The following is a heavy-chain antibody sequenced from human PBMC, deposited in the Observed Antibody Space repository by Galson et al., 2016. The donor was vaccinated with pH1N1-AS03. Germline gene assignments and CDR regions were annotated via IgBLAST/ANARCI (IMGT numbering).Heavy chain of an antibody. CDR1: GGTFSTNG. V-gene: IGHV1-69*04. CDR3: ARERDSSSSSIFDY. CDR2: IIPMLGRG. J-gene: IGHJ4*02. D-gene: IGHD6-6*01. Sequence: SVKVSCKASGGTFSTNGFTWVRQAPGQGLEWMGRIIPMLGRGNYAQKFQGRVTIIADISTSTTYMELSNLTSEDTAIYYCARERDSSSSSIFDYWGQGTLVTVSS.